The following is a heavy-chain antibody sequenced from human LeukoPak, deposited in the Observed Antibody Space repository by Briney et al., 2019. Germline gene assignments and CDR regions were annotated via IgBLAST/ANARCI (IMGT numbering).Heavy chain of an antibody. CDR1: GFTFSNYA. CDR2: IKGTGDTT. J-gene: IGHJ4*02. CDR3: AKLQHTGYDLARGFDY. Sequence: GGSLRLSCAASGFTFSNYALIWVRQAPGKGLEWVSAIKGTGDTTYYADSVKGRFTISRDNSKNTLYLQMNSLRAEDTALYYCAKLQHTGYDLARGFDYWGQGTLVTVSS. D-gene: IGHD5-12*01. V-gene: IGHV3-23*01.